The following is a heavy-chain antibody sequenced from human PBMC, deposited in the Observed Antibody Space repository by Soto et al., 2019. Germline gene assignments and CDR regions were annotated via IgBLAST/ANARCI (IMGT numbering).Heavy chain of an antibody. CDR2: IWYDGSNK. V-gene: IGHV3-33*01. D-gene: IGHD2-21*01. CDR3: AIDIRLQALRVNYYYYYDMDV. J-gene: IGHJ6*02. CDR1: GFTFTRYG. Sequence: PGGSLRLFSPAAGFTFTRYGMHWVRQAAGKGLEWVADIWYDGSNKYYADSVQGRSTISRDNSRNTLYLQMTSLRAEDTAVYYCAIDIRLQALRVNYYYYYDMDVWGQGTTGTVS.